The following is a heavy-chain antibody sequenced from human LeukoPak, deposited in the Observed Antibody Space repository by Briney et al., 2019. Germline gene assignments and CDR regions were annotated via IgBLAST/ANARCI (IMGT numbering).Heavy chain of an antibody. CDR1: GFTFSSYA. V-gene: IGHV3-7*01. Sequence: GGSLRLSCAASGFTFSSYAMHWVRQAPGKGLEWVAHIKQDGSQEYYVDSVKGRFTISRDSAKNSLYLQMNSLRAEDTAVYYCARGVPYDSWSGPHYSDYWGQGTLVTVSS. CDR3: ARGVPYDSWSGPHYSDY. D-gene: IGHD3-3*01. J-gene: IGHJ4*02. CDR2: IKQDGSQE.